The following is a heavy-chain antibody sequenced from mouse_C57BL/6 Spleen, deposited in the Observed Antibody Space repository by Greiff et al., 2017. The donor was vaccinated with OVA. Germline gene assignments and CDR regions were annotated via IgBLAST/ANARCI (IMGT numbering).Heavy chain of an antibody. CDR3: ARDSSYYYGSSPYYAMDY. Sequence: EVKLMESGAELVKPGASVKLSCTASGFNIKDYYMHWVKQRTEQGLEWIGRIDPEDGETKYAPKFQGKATITADTSSNTAYLQLSSLTSEDTAVYYCARDSSYYYGSSPYYAMDYWGQGTSVTVSS. CDR1: GFNIKDYY. CDR2: IDPEDGET. J-gene: IGHJ4*01. V-gene: IGHV14-2*01. D-gene: IGHD1-1*01.